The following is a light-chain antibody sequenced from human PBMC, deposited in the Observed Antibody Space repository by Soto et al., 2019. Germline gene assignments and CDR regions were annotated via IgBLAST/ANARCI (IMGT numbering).Light chain of an antibody. CDR1: SSDVGGHNF. J-gene: IGLJ2*01. CDR2: EVS. V-gene: IGLV2-14*01. CDR3: SSYTSSSTDVV. Sequence: QSALTQPASVSGSPGQSITISCTGTSSDVGGHNFVSWYQQHPGKAPKLIICEVSNRPSGVSNRFSGSKSANTASLTISGLQAEDEADYYCSSYTSSSTDVVFGGVTKLTVL.